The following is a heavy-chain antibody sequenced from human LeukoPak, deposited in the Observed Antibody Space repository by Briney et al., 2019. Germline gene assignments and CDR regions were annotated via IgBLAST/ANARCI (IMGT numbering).Heavy chain of an antibody. CDR3: ARDGDVLRFVWFDS. Sequence: GGSLRLSCAASGFTFSRYSMNWVPQAPRKGLEWVSSISSSSRYIYYADSVKGRFTISRDNARNSVYLQMNSLRAEDTAVYYCARDGDVLRFVWFDSWGQGTLVTVSS. V-gene: IGHV3-21*01. CDR2: ISSSSRYI. CDR1: GFTFSRYS. J-gene: IGHJ5*01. D-gene: IGHD3-3*01.